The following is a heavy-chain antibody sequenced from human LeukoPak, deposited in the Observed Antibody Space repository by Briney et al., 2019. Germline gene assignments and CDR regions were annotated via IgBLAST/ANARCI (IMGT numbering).Heavy chain of an antibody. V-gene: IGHV4-34*01. Sequence: SETLSLTCAVYGGSFSGYYWSWIRQPPGKGLEWIGEINHSGSTNYNPSLKSRVTISVDTSKNQFSLKLSSVTAADTAVYYCARAVYGSSSDAFDIWGQGTMVTVSS. CDR2: INHSGST. CDR1: GGSFSGYY. J-gene: IGHJ3*02. CDR3: ARAVYGSSSDAFDI. D-gene: IGHD6-6*01.